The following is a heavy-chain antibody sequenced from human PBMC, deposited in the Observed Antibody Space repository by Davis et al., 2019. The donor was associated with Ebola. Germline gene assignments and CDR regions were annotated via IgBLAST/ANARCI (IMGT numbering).Heavy chain of an antibody. CDR2: INPHNGNT. CDR1: GYTFTNYG. Sequence: ASVKVSCKASGYTFTNYGITWVRQAPGQGLEWMGWINPHNGNTNYAQNVQGRVTMTTDTSTSTAYMEVGSLRSDDTAVYYCARAQFPTTSDHWGQGNPGRRLL. V-gene: IGHV1-18*04. CDR3: ARAQFPTTSDH. J-gene: IGHJ4*02. D-gene: IGHD1-1*01.